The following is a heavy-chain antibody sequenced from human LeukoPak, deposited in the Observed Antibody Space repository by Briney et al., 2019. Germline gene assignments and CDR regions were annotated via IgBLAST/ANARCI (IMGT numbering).Heavy chain of an antibody. CDR2: MNPNSGNT. CDR1: GYTFTSYD. V-gene: IGHV1-8*01. Sequence: ASVKVSCKASGYTFTSYDINWVRQATGQGLEWMGWMNPNSGNTGYAQKFQGRVTMTRNTSISTAYMELSSLRSEDTAVYYCARGVTMVRGVLSGVWSQGTTVTVSS. J-gene: IGHJ6*02. CDR3: ARGVTMVRGVLSGV. D-gene: IGHD3-10*01.